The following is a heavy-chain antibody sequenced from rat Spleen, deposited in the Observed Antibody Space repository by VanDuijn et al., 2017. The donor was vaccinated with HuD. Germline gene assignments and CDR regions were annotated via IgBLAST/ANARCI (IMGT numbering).Heavy chain of an antibody. Sequence: EVQLVESGGGLVQPGRSLKLSCAASGFTFSGYDMAWVRQAPTKGLEWVASIVPSGGSTYYRDSVKGRFTVSRDNAKSTLYLQIDSLRSEDTATYYCARFEDYYSGDVQNYFDYWGQGVMVTVSS. V-gene: IGHV5-25*01. CDR1: GFTFSGYD. CDR3: ARFEDYYSGDVQNYFDY. D-gene: IGHD1-1*01. J-gene: IGHJ2*01. CDR2: IVPSGGST.